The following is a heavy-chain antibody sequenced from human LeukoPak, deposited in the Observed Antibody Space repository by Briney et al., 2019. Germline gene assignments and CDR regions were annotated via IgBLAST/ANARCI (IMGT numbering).Heavy chain of an antibody. CDR3: AREGAGYY. Sequence: SETLSLTCTVSGGSLNSGNYYWIWIRQRAGKGLEWIGRIYTNGGIMYNPSLKSRVAISMDTSKNQFSLDLNSVTAADTAMYYCAREGAGYYWGQGTLVTVSS. CDR2: IYTNGGI. V-gene: IGHV4-61*02. J-gene: IGHJ4*02. CDR1: GGSLNSGNYY. D-gene: IGHD1-26*01.